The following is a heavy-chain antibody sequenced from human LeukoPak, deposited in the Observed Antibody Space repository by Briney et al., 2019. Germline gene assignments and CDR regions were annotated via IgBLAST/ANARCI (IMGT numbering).Heavy chain of an antibody. V-gene: IGHV3-11*04. Sequence: SSGSTTYYADSVKGRFTISRDNAKDSLYLQMSSLRAEDTAVYYCARNFYDSTGYYYAFDCWGLGTLVTVSS. J-gene: IGHJ4*02. D-gene: IGHD3-22*01. CDR2: SSGSTT. CDR3: ARNFYDSTGYYYAFDC.